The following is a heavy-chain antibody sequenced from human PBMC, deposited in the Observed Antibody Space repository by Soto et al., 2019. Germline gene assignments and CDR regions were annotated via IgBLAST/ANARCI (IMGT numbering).Heavy chain of an antibody. Sequence: ASVKVSCKASGYTFTSYAMHWERQAPGQRLEWMGWINAGNGNTKYSQKFQGRVTITRDTSASTAYMELSSLRSEDTAVYYCARREAEYDSSGYYYYGMDVWGQGTTVTVSS. V-gene: IGHV1-3*01. CDR3: ARREAEYDSSGYYYYGMDV. CDR1: GYTFTSYA. D-gene: IGHD3-22*01. J-gene: IGHJ6*02. CDR2: INAGNGNT.